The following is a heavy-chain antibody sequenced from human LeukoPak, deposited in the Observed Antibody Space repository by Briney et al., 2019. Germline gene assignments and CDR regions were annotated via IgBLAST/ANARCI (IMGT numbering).Heavy chain of an antibody. J-gene: IGHJ4*02. Sequence: PGGSLRLSCTASGFTFGDYAMSWVRQAPGKGLEWVGFIRSKAYGGTTEYAASVKGRFTISRDDSKSIAYLQMNSLETEDTAVYYCTRDRHYYDSSGYHWGQGTLVTVSS. CDR1: GFTFGDYA. CDR2: IRSKAYGGTT. CDR3: TRDRHYYDSSGYH. V-gene: IGHV3-49*04. D-gene: IGHD3-22*01.